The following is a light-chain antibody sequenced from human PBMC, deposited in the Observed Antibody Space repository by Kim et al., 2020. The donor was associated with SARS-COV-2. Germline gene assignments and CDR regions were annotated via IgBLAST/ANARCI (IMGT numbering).Light chain of an antibody. Sequence: GPSITSSCTGTSSDVGGYNYVSWYQQHPGKAPKLMIYDVSNRPSGVSNRFSGSKSGNTASLTISGLQAEDEADYYCSSYTSSSTLLFGGGTQLTVL. CDR3: SSYTSSSTLL. CDR2: DVS. J-gene: IGLJ2*01. CDR1: SSDVGGYNY. V-gene: IGLV2-14*03.